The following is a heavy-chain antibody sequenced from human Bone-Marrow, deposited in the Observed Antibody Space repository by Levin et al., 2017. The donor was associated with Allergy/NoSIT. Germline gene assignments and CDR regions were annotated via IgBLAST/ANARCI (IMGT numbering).Heavy chain of an antibody. D-gene: IGHD3-3*02. CDR3: ARGSIIIPFEH. J-gene: IGHJ4*02. Sequence: GSLRLSCTVSGGYIGSFYWNWIRQTPGKGLEWIGYVYSSGNTKYNPSLNSRVSISVDTSKNQFSLKLTSVTAADTAVYYCARGSIIIPFEHWGQGNLVTVSS. CDR1: GGYIGSFY. CDR2: VYSSGNT. V-gene: IGHV4-59*01.